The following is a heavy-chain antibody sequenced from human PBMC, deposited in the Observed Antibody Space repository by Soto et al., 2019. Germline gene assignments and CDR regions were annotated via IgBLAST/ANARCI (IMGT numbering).Heavy chain of an antibody. Sequence: GSLRLSCAASGFTFSSYAMSWVRQAPGKGLEWVSAISGSGGSTYYADSVKGRFTISRDNSKNTLYLQMNSLRAEDTAVYYCAKGWGGYSYGNYFDYWGQGTLVTVSS. CDR2: ISGSGGST. D-gene: IGHD5-18*01. CDR3: AKGWGGYSYGNYFDY. V-gene: IGHV3-23*01. CDR1: GFTFSSYA. J-gene: IGHJ4*02.